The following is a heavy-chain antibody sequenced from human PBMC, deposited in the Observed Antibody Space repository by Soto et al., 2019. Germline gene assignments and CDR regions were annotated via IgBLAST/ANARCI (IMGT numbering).Heavy chain of an antibody. V-gene: IGHV4-34*01. Sequence: QVQLQQWGAGLLKPSETLSLTCAVYGGSFSGYYWSWIRQPPGKGLEWIGEINHSGSTNYNPSLKRRVTISVDTSKNQFSLKLSSVTAADTAVYYCARGSVVYSMKISGGLPRGAFDIWGQGTMVTVSS. D-gene: IGHD2-15*01. CDR2: INHSGST. CDR3: ARGSVVYSMKISGGLPRGAFDI. CDR1: GGSFSGYY. J-gene: IGHJ3*02.